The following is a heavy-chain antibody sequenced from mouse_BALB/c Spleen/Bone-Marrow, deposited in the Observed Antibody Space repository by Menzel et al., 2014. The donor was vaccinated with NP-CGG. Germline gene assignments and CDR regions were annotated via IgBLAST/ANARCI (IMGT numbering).Heavy chain of an antibody. CDR3: ARRVPYHFDY. J-gene: IGHJ2*01. CDR2: INPNSGYT. Sequence: VQLQESAAESARPGASVKMSCKAPGYTLTSYTMHWVKQRPGQGLEWIGYINPNSGYTEYNQNFKDKATLTTDTSSSTAYLQLSSLTSEDSAVYYCARRVPYHFDYWGQGTTLTVSS. CDR1: GYTLTSYT. V-gene: IGHV1-4*02. D-gene: IGHD2-10*01.